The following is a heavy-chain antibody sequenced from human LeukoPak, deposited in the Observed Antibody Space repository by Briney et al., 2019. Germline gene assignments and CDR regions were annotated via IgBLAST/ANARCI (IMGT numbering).Heavy chain of an antibody. Sequence: GGSLRLSCAASGFTFSSYAMSWVRQAPGKGLEWVAFIRYDGSNKYYADSVKGRFTISRDNSKNTLYLQMNSLRAEDTAVYYCAKDNDILTGYYYYYYYMDVWGKGTTVTVSS. D-gene: IGHD3-9*01. V-gene: IGHV3-30*02. J-gene: IGHJ6*03. CDR3: AKDNDILTGYYYYYYYMDV. CDR2: IRYDGSNK. CDR1: GFTFSSYA.